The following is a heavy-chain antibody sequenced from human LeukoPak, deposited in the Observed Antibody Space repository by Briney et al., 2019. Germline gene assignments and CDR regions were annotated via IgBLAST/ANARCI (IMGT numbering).Heavy chain of an antibody. V-gene: IGHV3-30-3*01. CDR1: GFTFSSYA. CDR3: ARDKGPAAIDY. J-gene: IGHJ4*02. Sequence: GRSLRLSCAASGFTFSSYAMHWVRQAPGKGLEWVAVISDDGSNKYYADSVKGRFTISRDNSKNTLYLQMNSLRAEDTAVYYCARDKGPAAIDYWGQGTLVTVSS. D-gene: IGHD2-2*01. CDR2: ISDDGSNK.